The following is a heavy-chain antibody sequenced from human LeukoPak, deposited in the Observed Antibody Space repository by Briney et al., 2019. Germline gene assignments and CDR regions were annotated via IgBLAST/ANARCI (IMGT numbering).Heavy chain of an antibody. D-gene: IGHD6-6*01. CDR3: VRDPLYSSSPRGPSY. J-gene: IGHJ4*02. Sequence: ASVKVSCKASGYTFTSHGISWVRQAPGQGLEWMGWISAYNGNTNYAQRLQGRVTMTTDTSTSTAYMELRSLRSDDTAVYYCVRDPLYSSSPRGPSYWGQGTLVTVSS. CDR1: GYTFTSHG. V-gene: IGHV1-18*01. CDR2: ISAYNGNT.